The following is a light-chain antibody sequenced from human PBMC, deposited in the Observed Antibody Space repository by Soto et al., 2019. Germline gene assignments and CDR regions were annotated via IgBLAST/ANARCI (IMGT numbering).Light chain of an antibody. CDR1: NSNIGSNS. CDR3: AAWDDSLDGRL. V-gene: IGLV1-44*01. Sequence: QSVLTQPPSVSGTPGQRVTLSCSGSNSNIGSNSVSWYQQFPGTAPKLLIYNNDQRPSGVPDRFAGSKSVTSASLDISGLQSEDEADYYCAAWDDSLDGRLFGGGTKVIVL. CDR2: NND. J-gene: IGLJ2*01.